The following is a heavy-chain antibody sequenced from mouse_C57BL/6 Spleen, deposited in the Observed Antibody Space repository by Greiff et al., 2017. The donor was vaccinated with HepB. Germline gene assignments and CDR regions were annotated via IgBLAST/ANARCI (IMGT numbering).Heavy chain of an antibody. CDR2: ISYDGSN. Sequence: EVKLMESGPGLVKPSQSLSLTCSVTGYSITSGYYWNWIRQFPGNKLEWMGYISYDGSNNSNPSLKNRISITRDTSKNQFFLKLNSVTTEDTATYYCARGSLPGFAYWGQGTLVTVSA. V-gene: IGHV3-6*01. CDR1: GYSITSGYY. J-gene: IGHJ3*01. D-gene: IGHD6-2*01. CDR3: ARGSLPGFAY.